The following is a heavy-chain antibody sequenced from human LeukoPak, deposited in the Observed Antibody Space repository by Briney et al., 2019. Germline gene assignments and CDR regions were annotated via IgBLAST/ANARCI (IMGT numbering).Heavy chain of an antibody. D-gene: IGHD6-19*01. CDR3: AKGGIAVTSTSVYYYMDV. V-gene: IGHV3-23*01. CDR1: GFTFSIYG. CDR2: ISGSGDST. Sequence: GGSLRLSCAASGFTFSIYGMSWVRQAPGKGLERVSAISGSGDSTYYADSVKGRFTISRDNSKNTLYLLMNSLRAEDTALYHCAKGGIAVTSTSVYYYMDVWGKGTTVTISS. J-gene: IGHJ6*03.